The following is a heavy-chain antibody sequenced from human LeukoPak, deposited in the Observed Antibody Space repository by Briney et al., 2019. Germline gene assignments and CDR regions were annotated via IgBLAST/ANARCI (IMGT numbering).Heavy chain of an antibody. CDR2: INPNSGGT. D-gene: IGHD6-13*01. V-gene: IGHV1-2*02. Sequence: GASVKVSCKASGYTFTGYYMHWVREAPGQGLEWMGWINPNSGGTNYAQKFQGRVTMTRDTSISTAYMELSRLRSDDTAVYYCARGYSSSWYVTGGPDYWGQGTLVTVSS. CDR3: ARGYSSSWYVTGGPDY. CDR1: GYTFTGYY. J-gene: IGHJ4*02.